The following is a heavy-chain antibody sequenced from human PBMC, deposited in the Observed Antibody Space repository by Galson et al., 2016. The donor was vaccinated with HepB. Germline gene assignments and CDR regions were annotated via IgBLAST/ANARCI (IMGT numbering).Heavy chain of an antibody. V-gene: IGHV3-48*02. CDR2: ISSSSSTI. Sequence: SLRLSCAATGLTFSTYNMNWVRQAPGRGLEWVSYISSSSSTIYYADSVTGRFTISRDNAKNSLFLQMNSLRDGDTAVYYCASFRNYETSGYSLSYFDYWGQGTLVTVSS. D-gene: IGHD3-22*01. CDR3: ASFRNYETSGYSLSYFDY. CDR1: GLTFSTYN. J-gene: IGHJ4*02.